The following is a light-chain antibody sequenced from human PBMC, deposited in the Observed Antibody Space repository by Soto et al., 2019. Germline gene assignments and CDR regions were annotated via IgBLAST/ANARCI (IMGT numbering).Light chain of an antibody. CDR1: QSVSSN. CDR2: GAS. V-gene: IGKV3-20*01. J-gene: IGKJ1*01. CDR3: QQYGSSLWT. Sequence: EIVMTQSPATLSVSPGERATLSCRASQSVSSNLAWYQHKPGQAPRLLISGASTRATGIPDRFSGSGSGTDFTLTISRLEPEDFAVYYCQQYGSSLWTFGQGTKVDIK.